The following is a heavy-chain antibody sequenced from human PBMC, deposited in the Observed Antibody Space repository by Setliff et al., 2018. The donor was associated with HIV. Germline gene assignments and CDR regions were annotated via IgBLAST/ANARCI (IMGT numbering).Heavy chain of an antibody. CDR2: IYNSAST. J-gene: IGHJ4*02. CDR3: ARHSPSDY. V-gene: IGHV4-59*08. CDR1: GDSISTDY. Sequence: PSETLSLTCIVSGDSISTDYWTWIRQPPGKGLEWIGYIYNSASTSYNPSRKSRVTISVDTSKNQFSLKLSSVTAAGTAVYYCARHSPSDYWGQGTLVTVSS.